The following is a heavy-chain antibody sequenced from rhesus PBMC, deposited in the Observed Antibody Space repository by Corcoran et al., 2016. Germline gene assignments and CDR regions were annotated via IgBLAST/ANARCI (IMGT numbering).Heavy chain of an antibody. V-gene: IGHV4S7*01. CDR3: ARDDYGSSRGFDY. J-gene: IGHJ4*01. Sequence: QVQLQESGPGVVKPSETLSLTCPVSGGSIRGYYLRSWIRQPPVKGLEWIGYIYGGSGSTIYNPSLKSRVIISIDTSKNQFSLKLSSVTAADTAVYYCARDDYGSSRGFDYWGQGVLVTVSS. CDR1: GGSIRGYYL. D-gene: IGHD4-29*01. CDR2: IYGGSGST.